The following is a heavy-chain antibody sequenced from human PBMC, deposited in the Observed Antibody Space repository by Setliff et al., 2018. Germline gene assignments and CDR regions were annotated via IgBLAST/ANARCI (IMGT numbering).Heavy chain of an antibody. D-gene: IGHD3-22*01. CDR3: ARVGGADYYDSSGYYFLKQYYFDY. J-gene: IGHJ4*02. Sequence: PSETLSLTCAVYGGSLSGYYWSWIRQPPGKGLEWIGYIFYSGSTNYNPSLKSRVTISVDTSKNQFSLKLSSVTAADTAVYYCARVGGADYYDSSGYYFLKQYYFDYWGQGTLVTVSS. CDR1: GGSLSGYY. CDR2: IFYSGST. V-gene: IGHV4-59*08.